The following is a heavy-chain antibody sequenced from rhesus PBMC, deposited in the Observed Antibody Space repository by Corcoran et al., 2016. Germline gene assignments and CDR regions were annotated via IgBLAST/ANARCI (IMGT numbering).Heavy chain of an antibody. D-gene: IGHD6-25*01. Sequence: QVQLQESGPGVVKPSETLSLTCAVSGGSISGYYLWSWIRQPPGKGLEWIGYIYGGSGSPSYNPSLKSRVIISIDPSKNQFSLKLSSVTAADTAVYYCARDIAAAGIDYWGQGVLVTVSS. CDR2: IYGGSGSP. V-gene: IGHV4S7*01. CDR3: ARDIAAAGIDY. J-gene: IGHJ4*01. CDR1: GGSISGYYL.